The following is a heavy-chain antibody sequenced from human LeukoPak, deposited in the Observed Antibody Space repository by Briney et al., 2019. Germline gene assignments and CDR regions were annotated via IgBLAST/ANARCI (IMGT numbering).Heavy chain of an antibody. CDR1: GFTFDDYG. J-gene: IGHJ4*02. D-gene: IGHD5-24*01. V-gene: IGHV3-20*04. CDR2: RNGGST. Sequence: GGSLRLSCAASGFTFDDYGMSWVRQVPGKGLEWVSGRNGGSTSYADSVKGRFTIFRDNAKNSLYLQMNSLRAEDTAVYYCARDGPRVDRDGYNFDYWGQGTLVTVSS. CDR3: ARDGPRVDRDGYNFDY.